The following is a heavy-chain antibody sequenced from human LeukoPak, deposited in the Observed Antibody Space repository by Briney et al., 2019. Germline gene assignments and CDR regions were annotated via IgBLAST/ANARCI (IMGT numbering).Heavy chain of an antibody. CDR1: GFTFSGSA. Sequence: GGSLRLSCAASGFTFSGSAMHWVRQASGKGLEWVGRIRSKANSYATAYAASVKGRFTISRDDSKNTAYLQMNSLKTEDTAVCYCTRRQTDDSSGYYGYWGQGTLVTVSS. CDR3: TRRQTDDSSGYYGY. CDR2: IRSKANSYAT. J-gene: IGHJ4*02. D-gene: IGHD3-22*01. V-gene: IGHV3-73*01.